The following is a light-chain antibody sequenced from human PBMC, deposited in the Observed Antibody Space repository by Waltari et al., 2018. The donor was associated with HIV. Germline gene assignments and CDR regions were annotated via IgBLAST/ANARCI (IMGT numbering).Light chain of an antibody. CDR2: KDS. V-gene: IGLV3-25*03. J-gene: IGLJ3*02. CDR3: QSADSSGRV. CDR1: ALPKQY. Sequence: SYELTQPPSVSVSPGQTARITCSGDALPKQYAYWYQQKPGQAPVLVIYKDSERPSGIPERFSGSSSGTTVTLTISGVQVEDEADYYCQSADSSGRVFGGGTKLTVL.